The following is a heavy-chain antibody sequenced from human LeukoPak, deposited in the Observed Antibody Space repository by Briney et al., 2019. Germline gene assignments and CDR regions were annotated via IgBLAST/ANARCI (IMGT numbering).Heavy chain of an antibody. V-gene: IGHV4-4*02. D-gene: IGHD4-11*01. J-gene: IGHJ5*02. CDR1: GGSFSSSNW. Sequence: SGTLSLTCAVSGGSFSSSNWWSWVRQPPGKGLEWIGEIYHSGSTNYNPSLKSRVTISVDTSKNQFSLKLSSVTAADTAVYYCARATVTMSFDPWGQGTLVTVSS. CDR3: ARATVTMSFDP. CDR2: IYHSGST.